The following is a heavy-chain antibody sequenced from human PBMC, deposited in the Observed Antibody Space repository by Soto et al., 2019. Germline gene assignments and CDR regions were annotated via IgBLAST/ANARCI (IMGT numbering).Heavy chain of an antibody. CDR2: FSGSGGAT. Sequence: VQVVESGGGLVQPGGSLRLSCAASGFIASNYAMSWVRQAPGKGLEWVSGFSGSGGATFYADSVKGRFTISRDSSKNTLYLQMNSLRAEDTAVYYCARDDIPGIAVATYGMDVWGQGTTVIVSS. J-gene: IGHJ6*02. V-gene: IGHV3-23*04. D-gene: IGHD6-19*01. CDR1: GFIASNYA. CDR3: ARDDIPGIAVATYGMDV.